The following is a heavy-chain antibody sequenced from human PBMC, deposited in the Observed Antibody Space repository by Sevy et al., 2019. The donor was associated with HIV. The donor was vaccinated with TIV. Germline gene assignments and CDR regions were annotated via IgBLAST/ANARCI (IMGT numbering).Heavy chain of an antibody. D-gene: IGHD2-21*01. CDR1: GFAFSDHY. Sequence: GGSLRLSCAASGFAFSDHYVDWVRQAPGKGLEWVGRIRNRPNRYTTEYAACVEGRFTISRDDSRHSLYLQMNSLKTADSAVYYCVRGPNCGVGGCQQISPYCLDVWGIGATVTVSS. CDR2: IRNRPNRYTT. V-gene: IGHV3-72*01. J-gene: IGHJ6*03. CDR3: VRGPNCGVGGCQQISPYCLDV.